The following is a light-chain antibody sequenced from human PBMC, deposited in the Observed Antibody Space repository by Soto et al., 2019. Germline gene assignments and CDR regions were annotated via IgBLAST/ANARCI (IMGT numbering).Light chain of an antibody. Sequence: QSVLTQPASVSASPGQSITISCTGTSSDIGTYNYVSWYQQHPGKAPKLMIFEVNNRPSWVSNRFSGSKSGNTASLTVSGLQAEDEADYYCSSYTTSNTWVFGGGTKRTVL. J-gene: IGLJ3*02. CDR1: SSDIGTYNY. V-gene: IGLV2-14*01. CDR2: EVN. CDR3: SSYTTSNTWV.